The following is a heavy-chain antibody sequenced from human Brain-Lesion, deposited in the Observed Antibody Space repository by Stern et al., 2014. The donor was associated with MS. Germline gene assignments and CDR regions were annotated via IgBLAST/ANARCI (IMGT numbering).Heavy chain of an antibody. D-gene: IGHD1-26*01. CDR3: ATLSPGAGGNYYRHFDY. CDR1: GYTLTDFS. V-gene: IGHV1-24*01. Sequence: QVQLVQSGAEVKKPGASVKVSCKASGYTLTDFSMHWVRQAPRKGLEWMGGFDPEDGETICAPKFQGRVTMTEGTSTDTAYMELSSLRSEDTAVYYCATLSPGAGGNYYRHFDYWGQGTLVTVSS. CDR2: FDPEDGET. J-gene: IGHJ4*02.